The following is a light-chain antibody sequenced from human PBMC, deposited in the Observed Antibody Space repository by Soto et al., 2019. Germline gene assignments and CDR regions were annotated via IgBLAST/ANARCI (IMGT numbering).Light chain of an antibody. CDR3: QQYGSSPLIT. J-gene: IGKJ5*01. CDR1: QSVSSSY. Sequence: EVVFTQSPGTLSLSPCERATLSCRAIQSVSSSYLAWYQQKPGQAPRLLIYGASSRATGIPDRFSGSGSGTDFTLTISRLEPEDFAVYYCQQYGSSPLITFGQGTRLEIK. V-gene: IGKV3-20*01. CDR2: GAS.